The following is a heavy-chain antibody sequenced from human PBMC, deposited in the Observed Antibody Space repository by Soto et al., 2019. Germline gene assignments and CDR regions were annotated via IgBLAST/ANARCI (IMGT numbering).Heavy chain of an antibody. D-gene: IGHD3-10*01. CDR2: ISAYNGNT. J-gene: IGHJ5*02. V-gene: IGHV1-18*01. Sequence: ASVKVSCKASGYTFTSYGISWVRQAPGQGLEWMGWISAYNGNTNYAQKLQGRVTMTTDTSTSTAYMELRSLRSDDTAVYYCARGGGYYSGRRNQRNWFDPWGQGTLVTVSS. CDR3: ARGGGYYSGRRNQRNWFDP. CDR1: GYTFTSYG.